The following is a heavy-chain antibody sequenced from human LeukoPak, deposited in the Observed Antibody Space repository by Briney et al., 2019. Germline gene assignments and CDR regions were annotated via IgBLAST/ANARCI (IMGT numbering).Heavy chain of an antibody. D-gene: IGHD2-2*01. CDR1: GFTFTIYA. J-gene: IGHJ4*02. CDR2: ISGNGADT. Sequence: GGSLRLSCAASGFTFTIYAMIWVRQAPGKGLEWVSAISGNGADTYYADSVRGRFTISRDNSKNTLYLQMNSLRVEDTAVYYCAKAPKHCRITSCYGDYWGQGTLVTVSA. CDR3: AKAPKHCRITSCYGDY. V-gene: IGHV3-23*01.